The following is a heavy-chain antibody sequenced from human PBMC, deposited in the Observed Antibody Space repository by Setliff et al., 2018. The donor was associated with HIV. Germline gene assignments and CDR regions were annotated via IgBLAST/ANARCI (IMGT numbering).Heavy chain of an antibody. V-gene: IGHV7-4-1*02. CDR1: GYSFNSYP. CDR2: INTHTGSP. J-gene: IGHJ3*02. CDR3: ARANPRYHDSNGYAYDM. Sequence: ASVKVSCKASGYSFNSYPLNWVRQAPGQGLEWMGWINTHTGSPTYAQGFTGRFVFSMDASVSTSYLEISSLKTEDTAVYYCARANPRYHDSNGYAYDMWGQGTMVT. D-gene: IGHD3-22*01.